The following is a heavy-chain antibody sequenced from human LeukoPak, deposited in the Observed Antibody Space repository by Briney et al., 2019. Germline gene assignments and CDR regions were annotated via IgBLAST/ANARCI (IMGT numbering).Heavy chain of an antibody. V-gene: IGHV3-48*01. CDR2: ISSGSTTI. J-gene: IGHJ1*01. CDR3: ARAQTN. Sequence: GGSLRLSCAASGFTVSSNYMSWVRQAPGKGLEWVSYISSGSTTIYYADSVKGRFTISRDNAKSSLYLQMNSLRAEDTAVYYCARAQTNWGQGTLVTVSS. CDR1: GFTVSSNY. D-gene: IGHD4-11*01.